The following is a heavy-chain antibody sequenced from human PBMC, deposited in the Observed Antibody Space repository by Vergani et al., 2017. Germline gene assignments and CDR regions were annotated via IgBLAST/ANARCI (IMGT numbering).Heavy chain of an antibody. D-gene: IGHD4-23*01. J-gene: IGHJ3*01. CDR2: ISASGNA. CDR3: ARRSGGYYSGGKVHPPRTAFDV. Sequence: QVQLQASGPGRVKPSQTLALTCTMSGGSISAGYYFWSWTRQPAGKGLEWLGHISASGNASHSPSLKTRVPMSVDTSKNQFSLTVTSVTAADTAIYFCARRSGGYYSGGKVHPPRTAFDVWGHGTVVTVSS. V-gene: IGHV4-61*02. CDR1: GGSISAGYYF.